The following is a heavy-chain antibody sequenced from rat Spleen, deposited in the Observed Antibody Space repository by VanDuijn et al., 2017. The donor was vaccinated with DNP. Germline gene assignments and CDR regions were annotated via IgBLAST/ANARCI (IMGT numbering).Heavy chain of an antibody. J-gene: IGHJ4*01. Sequence: EVQLVESGGDLVQPGRSLKLSCVASGFTFSYYWMAWVRQVPGKGLEWIASITSGSGTTSYPDSVKGRFTISRDDAKDTLSLQMNSLRSEDTATYYCAKDRTGGFAMDAWGQGTSVTVSP. CDR1: GFTFSYYW. CDR2: ITSGSGTT. D-gene: IGHD4-1*01. CDR3: AKDRTGGFAMDA. V-gene: IGHV5-31*01.